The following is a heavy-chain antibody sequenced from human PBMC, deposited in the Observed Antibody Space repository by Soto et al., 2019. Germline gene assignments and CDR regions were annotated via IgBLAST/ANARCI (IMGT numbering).Heavy chain of an antibody. Sequence: QVQLVESGGGVVQPGRSLRLSCAASGFTFSSYGMHWVRQAPGKGLEWVAVIWYDGSIKYYADSVKGRFTITRDNSKNTLYLQMNSLRAEDTGVYYCARDQWELSPFDYWGQGTLVTVSS. V-gene: IGHV3-33*01. J-gene: IGHJ4*02. CDR1: GFTFSSYG. CDR2: IWYDGSIK. CDR3: ARDQWELSPFDY. D-gene: IGHD3-16*02.